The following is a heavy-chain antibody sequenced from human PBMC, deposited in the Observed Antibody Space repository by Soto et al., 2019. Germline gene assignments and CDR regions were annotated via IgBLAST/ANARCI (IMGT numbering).Heavy chain of an antibody. V-gene: IGHV3-23*01. J-gene: IGHJ6*02. CDR3: AKPVRWDYYYYYGMDV. CDR2: ISGSGGST. D-gene: IGHD1-26*01. Sequence: PVGSLRLSCAASGFTFSSYAMSWVRQAPGKGLEWVSAISGSGGSTYYADSVKGRFTISRDNSKNTLYLQMNSLRAEDTAVYYCAKPVRWDYYYYYGMDVWGQGATVTVSS. CDR1: GFTFSSYA.